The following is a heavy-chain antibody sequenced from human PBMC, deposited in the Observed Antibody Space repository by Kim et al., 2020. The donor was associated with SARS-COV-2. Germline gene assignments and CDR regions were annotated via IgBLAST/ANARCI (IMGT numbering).Heavy chain of an antibody. CDR2: ISGDGGST. CDR1: GFSFDEFS. J-gene: IGHJ3*02. CDR3: AKDFVITGRIVPHVFDT. D-gene: IGHD3-16*01. V-gene: IGHV3-43*02. Sequence: GGSLRLSCAVSGFSFDEFSMYWVRQVPGKGLEWLSVISGDGGSTQYADSVKGRFTVSRDNSKNSLSLQMDSLKTEDTGLYYCAKDFVITGRIVPHVFDTWGQGTLVTVSS.